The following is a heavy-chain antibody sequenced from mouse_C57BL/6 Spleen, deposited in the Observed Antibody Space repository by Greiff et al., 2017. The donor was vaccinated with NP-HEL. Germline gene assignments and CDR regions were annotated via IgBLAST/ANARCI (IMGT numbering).Heavy chain of an antibody. V-gene: IGHV5-4*01. Sequence: DVQLQESGGGLVKPGGSLKLSCAASGFTFSSYAMSWVRQTPEKRLEWVATISDGGRYTYYPDNVKGRFTISRDNAKNNLYLQMSHLKSEDTAMYYCARDALGYYGAMDYWGQGTSVTVSS. CDR1: GFTFSSYA. CDR3: ARDALGYYGAMDY. CDR2: ISDGGRYT. J-gene: IGHJ4*01. D-gene: IGHD1-1*01.